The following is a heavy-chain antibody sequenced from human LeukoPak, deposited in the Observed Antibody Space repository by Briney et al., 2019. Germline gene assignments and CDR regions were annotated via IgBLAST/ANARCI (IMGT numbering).Heavy chain of an antibody. Sequence: GESLKISCKGSGYSFTSYWIGWVRQMSGKGLGWMGMIYPGDSDTRYSPSFQGQVTISADKSISTAYLQWSSLKASDTAMYYCARLPSTTIFGGYYLDYWGQGTLVTVSS. V-gene: IGHV5-51*01. D-gene: IGHD3-3*01. CDR1: GYSFTSYW. CDR2: IYPGDSDT. J-gene: IGHJ4*02. CDR3: ARLPSTTIFGGYYLDY.